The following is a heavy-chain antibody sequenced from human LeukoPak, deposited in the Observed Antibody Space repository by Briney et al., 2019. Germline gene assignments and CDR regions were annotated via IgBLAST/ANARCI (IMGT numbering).Heavy chain of an antibody. J-gene: IGHJ4*02. V-gene: IGHV6-1*01. CDR3: ARVGGLGPYSSPNYPFDY. CDR2: TYYRSKWYN. CDR1: GDSFSSNSAA. D-gene: IGHD6-13*01. Sequence: SQTLSLTCAISGDSFSSNSAAWNWIRQSPSRGLEWLGRTYYRSKWYNDYAVSVKSRITINPDTSKNQFSLQLNSVTPEDTAVYYCARVGGLGPYSSPNYPFDYWGQGTLVTVSS.